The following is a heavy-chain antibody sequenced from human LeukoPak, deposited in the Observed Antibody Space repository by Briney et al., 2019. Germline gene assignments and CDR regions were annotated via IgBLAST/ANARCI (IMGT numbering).Heavy chain of an antibody. Sequence: GATVKVSCKASGYTFTSYGISWVRQAPGQGREWMGWISTYSGNTNYAQKLQGRVTMTTDTSTTTAYRGLRSLTSDDTAVYYCARDPTTQTFDYWGQGTLVTVSS. D-gene: IGHD4-11*01. CDR1: GYTFTSYG. CDR3: ARDPTTQTFDY. CDR2: ISTYSGNT. V-gene: IGHV1-18*01. J-gene: IGHJ4*02.